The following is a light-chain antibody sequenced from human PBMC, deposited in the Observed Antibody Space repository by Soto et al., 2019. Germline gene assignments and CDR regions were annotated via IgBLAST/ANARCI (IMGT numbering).Light chain of an antibody. CDR3: SSYTSSSALVV. V-gene: IGLV2-14*03. CDR1: SSDVGGYNY. Sequence: QSALTQPASVSGSPGQSITISCTGTSSDVGGYNYFSWYQQHPGKAPKLMIYDVSNRRAGVSNRFSGSKSGNTASLTISGLQAEDEADYYCSSYTSSSALVVFGGGTKLTVL. CDR2: DVS. J-gene: IGLJ2*01.